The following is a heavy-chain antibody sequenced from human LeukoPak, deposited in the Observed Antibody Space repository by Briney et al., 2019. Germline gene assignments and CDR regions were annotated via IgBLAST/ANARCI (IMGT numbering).Heavy chain of an antibody. V-gene: IGHV4-34*01. CDR1: GGSFSRYY. Sequence: PSETLSLTCAVYGGSFSRYYWSWIRQPPGKGLEWIGEINHSGSTNYNSSLKSRVTISVDTSKNQFSLKLSSVTTSEMGVYYCARHWGIGVAGTGGDYWGQGTLVTVSS. D-gene: IGHD6-19*01. CDR2: INHSGST. CDR3: ARHWGIGVAGTGGDY. J-gene: IGHJ4*02.